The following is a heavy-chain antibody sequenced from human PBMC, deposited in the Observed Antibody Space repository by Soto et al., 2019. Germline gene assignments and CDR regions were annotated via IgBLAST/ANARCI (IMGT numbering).Heavy chain of an antibody. Sequence: PSETLSLTCAVYGGSFSNYYWSWIRQPPGKGLEWIGEINHSGGTDYNPSLKSRVTISVDTSKSQFSLRLSSVTAADTAVYYCALYSNHHGYWGQGTLVTVSS. J-gene: IGHJ4*02. CDR2: INHSGGT. D-gene: IGHD4-4*01. CDR3: ALYSNHHGY. V-gene: IGHV4-34*01. CDR1: GGSFSNYY.